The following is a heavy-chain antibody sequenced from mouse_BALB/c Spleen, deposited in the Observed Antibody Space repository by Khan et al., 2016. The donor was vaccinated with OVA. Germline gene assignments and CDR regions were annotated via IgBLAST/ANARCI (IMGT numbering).Heavy chain of an antibody. CDR3: ATLYGKPCAY. J-gene: IGHJ3*01. CDR2: IDPANDNT. D-gene: IGHD2-1*01. Sequence: EVQLQQSGAELVKPGASVKLSCTASGFNIKDTYIHWVNQRPEQGLEWIGRIDPANDNTKYDPKFQGKATITADTSSNTAYLHLSSLTSEDTAVYYCATLYGKPCAYWGQGTLVTVSA. V-gene: IGHV14-3*02. CDR1: GFNIKDTY.